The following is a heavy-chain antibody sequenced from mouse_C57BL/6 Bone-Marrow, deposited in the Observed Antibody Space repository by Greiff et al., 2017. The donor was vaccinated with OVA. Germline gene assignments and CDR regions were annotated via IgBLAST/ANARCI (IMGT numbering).Heavy chain of an antibody. CDR2: IRNKANGYTT. CDR3: ARYMNYGSSYGYFDV. Sequence: EVMLVESGGGLVQPGGSLSLSCAASGFTFTDYYMSWVRQPPGQALEWLGFIRNKANGYTTEYSASVKGRFTISRNNSQSILYLQMNALRAEDSATYYCARYMNYGSSYGYFDVWGTGTTVTVSS. J-gene: IGHJ1*03. D-gene: IGHD1-1*01. CDR1: GFTFTDYY. V-gene: IGHV7-3*01.